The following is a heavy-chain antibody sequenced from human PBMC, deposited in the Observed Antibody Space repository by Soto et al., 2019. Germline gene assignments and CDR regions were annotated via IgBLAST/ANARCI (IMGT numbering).Heavy chain of an antibody. J-gene: IGHJ4*02. Sequence: GGSLRLSSADSGFTFSMYAMRWDRQAPGKGLERDSVISGSGDNTFYAASVKGRITVSRDNSNNTLHLQMNMVRVEVKAVYHSAKSSCAGGNCAHDYWGQGTLVPVSP. CDR3: AKSSCAGGNCAHDY. V-gene: IGHV3-23*01. D-gene: IGHD2-15*01. CDR1: GFTFSMYA. CDR2: ISGSGDNT.